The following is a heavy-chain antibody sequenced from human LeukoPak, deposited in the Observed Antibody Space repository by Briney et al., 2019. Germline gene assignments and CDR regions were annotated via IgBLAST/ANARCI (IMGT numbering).Heavy chain of an antibody. J-gene: IGHJ4*02. CDR1: GGSINSYY. CDR3: ASGAYDGSGYYHY. D-gene: IGHD3-22*01. CDR2: IYYSGST. Sequence: SETLSLTCTVSGGSINSYYWSWIRQPPGKGLEWIGYIYYSGSTEYNPSLKSRVTISVDTSRNQFSLKLSSVTAADTAVYYCASGAYDGSGYYHYWGQGTLVTVSS. V-gene: IGHV4-59*01.